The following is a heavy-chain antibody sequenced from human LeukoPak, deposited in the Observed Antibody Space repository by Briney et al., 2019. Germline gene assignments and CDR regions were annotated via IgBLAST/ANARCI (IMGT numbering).Heavy chain of an antibody. CDR1: GGSISSYY. CDR3: ARVDTAMVTGDYYYYYGMDV. CDR2: ISDIGSI. J-gene: IGHJ6*02. D-gene: IGHD5-18*01. Sequence: SETLSLTCTVSGGSISSYYWSWIRQPPGKGLEWIAYISDIGSINYNPSLKSRVTISLDTSKNQFSLKLSSVTAADTAVYYCARVDTAMVTGDYYYYYGMDVWGQGTTVTVSS. V-gene: IGHV4-59*12.